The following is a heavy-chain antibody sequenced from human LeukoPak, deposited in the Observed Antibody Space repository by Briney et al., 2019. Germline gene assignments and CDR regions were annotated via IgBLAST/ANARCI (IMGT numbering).Heavy chain of an antibody. D-gene: IGHD3-10*01. V-gene: IGHV4-59*01. Sequence: SETLSLTCTVPGGSISTYFWSWIRQPPGKGLQWIGYIYYSGSTNYNPSLKSRVTISVDTSKNQFSLKLNSVTAADTAVYYCARHARRFGGYYFDYWGQGTLVTVSS. J-gene: IGHJ4*02. CDR2: IYYSGST. CDR3: ARHARRFGGYYFDY. CDR1: GGSISTYF.